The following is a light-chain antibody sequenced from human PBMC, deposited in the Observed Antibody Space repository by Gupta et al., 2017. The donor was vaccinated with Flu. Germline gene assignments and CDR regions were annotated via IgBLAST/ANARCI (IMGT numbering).Light chain of an antibody. J-gene: IGKJ2*01. CDR3: QQSYSTPPMYT. CDR1: QSISSY. Sequence: DIQMTQSPSSLSASVGDRVTITCRASQSISSYLNWYQQKPGKAPNLLIYAASSLQSGVPARFSGSGSGTDFTLTISSLQPEDFATYYCQQSYSTPPMYTFGQGTKLEIK. CDR2: AAS. V-gene: IGKV1-39*01.